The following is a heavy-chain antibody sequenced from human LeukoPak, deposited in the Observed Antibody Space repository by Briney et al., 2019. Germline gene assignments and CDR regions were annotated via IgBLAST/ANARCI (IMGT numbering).Heavy chain of an antibody. V-gene: IGHV5-51*01. CDR3: AKTIASLGSGARYFDP. D-gene: IGHD2-15*01. Sequence: ESLNISFKASGYSFTNYWIALVRQKPGKGLEWMGIMHPGESEINYSPSFEGQVTISADTSISTACLEWYSLKASDSAIYYCAKTIASLGSGARYFDPWGQGTMITVSS. CDR2: MHPGESEI. CDR1: GYSFTNYW. J-gene: IGHJ5*02.